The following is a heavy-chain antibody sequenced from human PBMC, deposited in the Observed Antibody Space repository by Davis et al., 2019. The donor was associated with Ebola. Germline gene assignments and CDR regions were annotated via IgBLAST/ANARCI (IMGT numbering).Heavy chain of an antibody. CDR2: VIPILGTT. J-gene: IGHJ6*02. D-gene: IGHD2-15*01. Sequence: AASVKVSCKASGVTLSSYNVNWVRLTPGQGLEWIGGVIPILGTTKKAQKFQGRVTITRDTSASTAYMELSSLRSEDTAVYYCARGGRYCSGGSCYSHYYYGMDVWGQGTTVTASS. CDR1: GVTLSSYN. V-gene: IGHV1-69*16. CDR3: ARGGRYCSGGSCYSHYYYGMDV.